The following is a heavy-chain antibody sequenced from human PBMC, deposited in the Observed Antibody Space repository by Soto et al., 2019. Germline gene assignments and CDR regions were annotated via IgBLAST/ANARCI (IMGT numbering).Heavy chain of an antibody. D-gene: IGHD6-19*01. CDR1: GGTFSSYS. J-gene: IGHJ5*02. CDR3: ARDPYSSGWRAKNWFDP. V-gene: IGHV1-69*13. CDR2: IIPIFGTA. Sequence: SVKVSCKASGGTFSSYSISWVRQAPGQGLEWMGGIIPIFGTANYAQKFQGRVTITADESTSTAYMELSSLRSEDTAVYYCARDPYSSGWRAKNWFDPWGQGTLVTVSS.